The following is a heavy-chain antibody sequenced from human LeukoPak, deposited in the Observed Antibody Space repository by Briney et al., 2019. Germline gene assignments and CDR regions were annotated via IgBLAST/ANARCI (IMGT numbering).Heavy chain of an antibody. Sequence: ASVKVSCKASGYTFTSYGISWVRQAPGQGLEWMGWISAYNGNSNYALKFQGRVTMTTDTSTSTGYMELRSLRSDDTAVYYCARVHSYCSTTSCLDYWGQGTLVTVSS. V-gene: IGHV1-18*01. CDR3: ARVHSYCSTTSCLDY. D-gene: IGHD2-2*01. CDR2: ISAYNGNS. J-gene: IGHJ4*02. CDR1: GYTFTSYG.